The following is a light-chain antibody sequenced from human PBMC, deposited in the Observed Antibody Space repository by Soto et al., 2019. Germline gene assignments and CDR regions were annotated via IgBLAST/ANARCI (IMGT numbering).Light chain of an antibody. CDR2: EGS. J-gene: IGLJ3*02. Sequence: QSALTQPASVSGSPGQSITISCTGTSSDVGNYKLVSWYQQHPGKAPKPIIYEGSKRPSGVSNRFSGSKSGNTASLTISGLQAEDEAEYYCCSYADSSTRVFGGGTTLTVL. CDR3: CSYADSSTRV. V-gene: IGLV2-23*01. CDR1: SSDVGNYKL.